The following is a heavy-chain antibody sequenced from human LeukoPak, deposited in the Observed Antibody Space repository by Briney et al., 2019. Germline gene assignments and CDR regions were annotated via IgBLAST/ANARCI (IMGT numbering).Heavy chain of an antibody. V-gene: IGHV4-34*01. CDR2: IHHSGST. D-gene: IGHD6-13*01. CDR1: GGSISNYY. CDR3: AGHVSAAAGGR. Sequence: PSETLSLTCTVSGGSISNYYWSWIRQPPGKGLEWIGEIHHSGSTKYNPSLKSRVTISLDTSKNQFSLKLNSMTAADTAVYYCAGHVSAAAGGRWGQGTLVTVSS. J-gene: IGHJ4*02.